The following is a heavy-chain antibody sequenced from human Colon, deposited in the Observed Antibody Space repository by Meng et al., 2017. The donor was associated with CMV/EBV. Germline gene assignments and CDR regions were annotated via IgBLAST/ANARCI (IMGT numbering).Heavy chain of an antibody. Sequence: QGRLGQLGAECRMPGASVKVSCKASGYSFTGYYIHWVRQAPGQGLEWMGWMDPTTGRTDYAQKFQGTVTMTRDTSISTAYLELSRLTSDDTAVYYCASHSSYVWGSHHWGQGTLVTVSS. V-gene: IGHV1-2*02. D-gene: IGHD3-16*01. J-gene: IGHJ1*01. CDR2: MDPTTGRT. CDR1: GYSFTGYY. CDR3: ASHSSYVWGSHH.